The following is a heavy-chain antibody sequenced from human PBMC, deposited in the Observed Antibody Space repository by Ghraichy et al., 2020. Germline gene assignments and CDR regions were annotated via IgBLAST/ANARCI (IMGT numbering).Heavy chain of an antibody. V-gene: IGHV4-59*01. J-gene: IGHJ6*02. Sequence: SETLSLTCTVSGGSISSYYWSWIRQPPGKGLEWIGYIYYSGSTNYNPSLKSRVTISVDTSKNQFSLKLSSVTAADTAVYYCARGLPIFGGWSYYYYGMDVWGQGTTVTVSS. CDR2: IYYSGST. CDR3: ARGLPIFGGWSYYYYGMDV. D-gene: IGHD3-3*01. CDR1: GGSISSYY.